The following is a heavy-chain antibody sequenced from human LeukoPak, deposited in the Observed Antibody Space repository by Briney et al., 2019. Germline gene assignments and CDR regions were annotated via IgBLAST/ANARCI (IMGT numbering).Heavy chain of an antibody. V-gene: IGHV3-33*01. Sequence: PGGSLRLSCAASGFTFSSYGMHWVRQAPGKGLEWVAVIWYDGSNKYYADSVKGRFTISRDNSKNTLYLQMNSLRAEDTAVYYCARDPSFLEWLFSYFDYWGQGTLVTVSS. CDR3: ARDPSFLEWLFSYFDY. D-gene: IGHD3-3*01. J-gene: IGHJ4*02. CDR1: GFTFSSYG. CDR2: IWYDGSNK.